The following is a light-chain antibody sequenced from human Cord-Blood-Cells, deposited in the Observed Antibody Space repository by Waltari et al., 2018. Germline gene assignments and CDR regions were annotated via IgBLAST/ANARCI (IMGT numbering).Light chain of an antibody. CDR2: YKSDSDK. Sequence: QAVLTQPSSLSASPGASASLTCTLRSGINVGTYRIYWYQQKPGSPPQYLLRYKSDSDKQQGFGGPSRFSGSKDASANEGILLISGLQSEDEADYYCMIWHSSAWVFGGGTKLTVL. CDR3: MIWHSSAWV. CDR1: SGINVGTYR. V-gene: IGLV5-45*02. J-gene: IGLJ3*02.